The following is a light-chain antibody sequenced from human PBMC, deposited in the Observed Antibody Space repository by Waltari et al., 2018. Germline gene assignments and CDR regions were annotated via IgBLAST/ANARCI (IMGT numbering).Light chain of an antibody. Sequence: IQMTQSPSTLSAFVGDRVTITCRASQSVSSYLAWYQPKPAKAPKLLIYKTSVLETGVPPRFSGSGSGTEFTLTISYLQPDDFATYFCQQYNGHSTFGQGTKLEMK. CDR1: QSVSSY. CDR2: KTS. CDR3: QQYNGHST. V-gene: IGKV1-5*03. J-gene: IGKJ2*01.